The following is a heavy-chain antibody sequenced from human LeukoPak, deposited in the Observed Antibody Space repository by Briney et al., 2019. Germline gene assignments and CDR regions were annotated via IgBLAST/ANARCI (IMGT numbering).Heavy chain of an antibody. D-gene: IGHD6-19*01. V-gene: IGHV4-59*08. CDR2: IYYSGST. J-gene: IGHJ4*02. CDR3: ARHSSGWFPFDY. CDR1: GGSFSGYY. Sequence: SETLSLTCVVYGGSFSGYYWSWIRQPPGKGLEWIGYIYYSGSTNYNPSLKSRVTISVDTSKNQFSLKLSSVTAADTAVYYCARHSSGWFPFDYWGQGTLVTVSS.